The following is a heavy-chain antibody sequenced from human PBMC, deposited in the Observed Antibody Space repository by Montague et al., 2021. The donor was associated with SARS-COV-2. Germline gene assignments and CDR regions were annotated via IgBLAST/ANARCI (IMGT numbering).Heavy chain of an antibody. J-gene: IGHJ5*02. CDR3: AKDGEFDP. CDR2: IYSGGSST. V-gene: IGHV3-23*03. CDR1: GFSFSSYA. Sequence: SLRLSCAASGFSFSSYAMSWVRQAPGKGLEWVSVIYSGGSSTYYAESVKGRFTISRDNSKNTLYLQMNSLRAEDTDIYYCAKDGEFDPWGQGTLVTVSS. D-gene: IGHD7-27*01.